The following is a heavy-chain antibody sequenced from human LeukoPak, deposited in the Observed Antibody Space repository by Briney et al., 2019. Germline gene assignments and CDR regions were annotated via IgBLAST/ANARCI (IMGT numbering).Heavy chain of an antibody. Sequence: PGGSLRLSCAASGFTFSDYHMSWIRQAPGKGLEWVSYISSSSSYTNYADSVKGRFTISRDNAKNSLYLQMNSLRAEDTAVYYCAAYSSGWYGGIYWGQGTLVTVSS. J-gene: IGHJ4*02. CDR2: ISSSSSYT. CDR1: GFTFSDYH. V-gene: IGHV3-11*03. CDR3: AAYSSGWYGGIY. D-gene: IGHD6-19*01.